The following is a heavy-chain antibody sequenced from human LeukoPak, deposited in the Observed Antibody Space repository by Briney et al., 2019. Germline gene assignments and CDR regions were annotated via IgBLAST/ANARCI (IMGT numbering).Heavy chain of an antibody. J-gene: IGHJ4*02. Sequence: PGGSLRLSCAASGFTFSRHAIHWVRQAPGKGLEWVAFIRSDGSDKNYAGSVKGRFTISRDNSKITLYLQMNSLRADDTAVYYCAKWTEGPVWGLGTLVTVSS. V-gene: IGHV3-30*02. D-gene: IGHD1-14*01. CDR2: IRSDGSDK. CDR3: AKWTEGPV. CDR1: GFTFSRHA.